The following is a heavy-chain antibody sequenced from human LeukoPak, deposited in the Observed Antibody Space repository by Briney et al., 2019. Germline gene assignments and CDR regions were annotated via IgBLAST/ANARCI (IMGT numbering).Heavy chain of an antibody. CDR2: ISGSGGST. V-gene: IGHV3-23*01. CDR3: AKLPGYSSGWYEVNWFDP. D-gene: IGHD6-19*01. Sequence: GGSLRLSCAASGFTFSSYAMSWVRQAPGKGLEWVSAISGSGGSTYYADSVKGRFTISRDNSKNTLYPQMNSLRAEDTAVYYCAKLPGYSSGWYEVNWFDPWGQGTLVTVSS. CDR1: GFTFSSYA. J-gene: IGHJ5*02.